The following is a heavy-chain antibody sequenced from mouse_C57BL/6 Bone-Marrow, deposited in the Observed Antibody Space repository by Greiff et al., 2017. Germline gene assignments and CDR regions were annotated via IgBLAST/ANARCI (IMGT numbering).Heavy chain of an antibody. J-gene: IGHJ4*01. D-gene: IGHD1-3*01. CDR2: ISNGGGST. CDR1: GFTFSDYY. CDR3: ARHITAMDY. Sequence: VQLVESGGGLVQPGGSLKLSCAASGFTFSDYYMYWVRQTPEKRLEWVAYISNGGGSTYYPDTVKGRFTISRDNAKNTLYLQMRRLKSEDTAMYYCARHITAMDYWGQGTSVTVSS. V-gene: IGHV5-12*01.